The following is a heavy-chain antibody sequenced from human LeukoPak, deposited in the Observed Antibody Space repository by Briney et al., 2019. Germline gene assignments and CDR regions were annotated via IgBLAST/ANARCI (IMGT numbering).Heavy chain of an antibody. CDR2: ISTYLGNT. J-gene: IGHJ4*02. CDR1: GYTFTSYG. D-gene: IGHD4-17*01. CDR3: ARTYGDYRFFDH. V-gene: IGHV1-18*01. Sequence: ASVKVSCKASGYTFTSYGISWVRQAPGQGLEWMGWISTYLGNTDYAQKFQGRVTMTTDISTTTVHMELRSLRSDDTAVYYCARTYGDYRFFDHWGQGTLVTVSS.